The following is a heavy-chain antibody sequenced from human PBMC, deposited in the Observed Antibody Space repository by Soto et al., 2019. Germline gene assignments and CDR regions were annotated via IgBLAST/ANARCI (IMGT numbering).Heavy chain of an antibody. Sequence: ASVKVSCKASGYTFTGHYIHWVRQAPEQGPEWMGEIGPESGATRYAQRFQGGVTMTRDMSITTVYMELNNLSPDDTAVYYCGRGRSGQIVVFYWGQGTPVTVSS. D-gene: IGHD1-26*01. J-gene: IGHJ4*02. CDR2: IGPESGAT. CDR3: GRGRSGQIVVFY. CDR1: GYTFTGHY. V-gene: IGHV1-2*02.